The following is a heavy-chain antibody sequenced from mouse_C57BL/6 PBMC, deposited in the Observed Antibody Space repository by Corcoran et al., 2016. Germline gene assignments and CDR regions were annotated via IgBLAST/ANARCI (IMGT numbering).Heavy chain of an antibody. J-gene: IGHJ3*01. Sequence: EVQLQQSGPELVKPGASVKISCKASGYTFTDYYMTWVKQSHGKSLEWIGDINPNNGGTSYNQKFKGKATLTVDKSSSTAYMELRSLTSEDSAVYYCARNYYGSSSFAYWGQGTLVTVSA. CDR2: INPNNGGT. CDR1: GYTFTDYY. D-gene: IGHD1-1*01. V-gene: IGHV1-26*01. CDR3: ARNYYGSSSFAY.